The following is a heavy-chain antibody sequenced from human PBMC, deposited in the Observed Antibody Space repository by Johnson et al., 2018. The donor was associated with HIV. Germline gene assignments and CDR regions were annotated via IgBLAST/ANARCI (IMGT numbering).Heavy chain of an antibody. CDR3: VRACRDGYTCDAFDI. Sequence: VQLVESGGGLVQPGGSLRLSCAASGFTFSSYDIHWVRQGTGKGLEWVSAISGSGGSTYYADSVRGRFSISRDNSKNTLYLQMNRLRAEDTAVYYCVRACRDGYTCDAFDIWGQGTMVTVSS. CDR1: GFTFSSYD. CDR2: ISGSGGST. J-gene: IGHJ3*02. V-gene: IGHV3-23*04. D-gene: IGHD5-24*01.